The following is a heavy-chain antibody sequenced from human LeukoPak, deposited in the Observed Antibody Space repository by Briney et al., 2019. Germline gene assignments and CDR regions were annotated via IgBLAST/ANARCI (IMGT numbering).Heavy chain of an antibody. CDR2: ISAYNGNT. V-gene: IGHV1-18*01. J-gene: IGHJ5*02. D-gene: IGHD6-19*01. CDR3: ARDRGGQQWLVRNWFDP. CDR1: GYTFTSLG. Sequence: ASVKVSCKASGYTFTSLGISWVRQAPGQGLEWMGWISAYNGNTNYAQKLQGRVTMTTDTSTSTAYMELRSLRSDDTAVYYCARDRGGQQWLVRNWFDPWGQGTLVTVSS.